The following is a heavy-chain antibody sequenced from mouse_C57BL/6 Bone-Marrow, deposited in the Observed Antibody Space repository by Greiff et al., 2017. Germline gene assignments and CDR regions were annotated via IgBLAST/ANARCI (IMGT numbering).Heavy chain of an antibody. J-gene: IGHJ4*01. CDR3: ARGWDYYAMDY. V-gene: IGHV5-4*01. CDR2: ISDGGSYT. D-gene: IGHD4-1*01. Sequence: EVQGVESGGGLVKPGGSLKLSCAASGFTFSSYAMSWVRQTPEKRLEWVATISDGGSYTYYPANVKGRFTISRDNAKNNLYLQMSHLKSEDTAMYYCARGWDYYAMDYWGQGTSVTVSS. CDR1: GFTFSSYA.